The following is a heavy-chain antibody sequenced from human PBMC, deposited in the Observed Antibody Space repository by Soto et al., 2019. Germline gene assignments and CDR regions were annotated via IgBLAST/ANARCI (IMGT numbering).Heavy chain of an antibody. V-gene: IGHV3-74*03. Sequence: GGSLRLSCAASGFTFSSSWMHWVRQAPGKGLVWVSRMYSDATSTKYADSVKGRFTISRDNTKNTLYLQMNSLIAEDTAVYYCVRDRGWSQYDYWGQGTLVTVSS. D-gene: IGHD2-15*01. CDR3: VRDRGWSQYDY. J-gene: IGHJ4*02. CDR1: GFTFSSSW. CDR2: MYSDATST.